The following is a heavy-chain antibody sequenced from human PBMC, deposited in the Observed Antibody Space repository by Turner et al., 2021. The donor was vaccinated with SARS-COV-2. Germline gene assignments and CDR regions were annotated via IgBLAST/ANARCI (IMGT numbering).Heavy chain of an antibody. CDR2: VHPYGTT. V-gene: IGHV4-34*01. Sequence: QFKLRHWAAGPLKPSKPRSPFCPVNGGSLSGYYWTWIRQPPGKGLEWIGEVHPYGTTYYNPSLKSRVSMSVDTSKNQFSLKLNSVTAADTAFYYCARGDDPRKSGVVWGQGTLVTVSS. CDR1: GGSLSGYY. D-gene: IGHD3-3*01. J-gene: IGHJ4*02. CDR3: ARGDDPRKSGVV.